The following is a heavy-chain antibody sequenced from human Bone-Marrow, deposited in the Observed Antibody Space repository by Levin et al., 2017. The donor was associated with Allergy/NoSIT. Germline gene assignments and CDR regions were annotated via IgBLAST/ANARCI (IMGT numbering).Heavy chain of an antibody. Sequence: GGSLRLSCGASGFNFDDYAMHWVRQAPGKGLEWVSGISWNSDKAGYADSVKGRFTISRDNAKNSLYLQMDSLGVEDTALYYCAKDGEFTVTRSYYLHYWGQGTLVTVSS. CDR3: AKDGEFTVTRSYYLHY. D-gene: IGHD4-17*01. J-gene: IGHJ4*03. V-gene: IGHV3-9*01. CDR1: GFNFDDYA. CDR2: ISWNSDKA.